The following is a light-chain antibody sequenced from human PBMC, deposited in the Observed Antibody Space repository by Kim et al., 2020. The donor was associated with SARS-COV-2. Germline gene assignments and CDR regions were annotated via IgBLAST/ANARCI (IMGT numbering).Light chain of an antibody. CDR2: QDT. CDR1: KLGDKY. Sequence: VSPGQTARITCSGDKLGDKYVCWYRQKPGQSPVLVIYQDTKRPSGIPERFSGSNSGNTATLTISGTQAMDEADYYCQAWDSSTMLFAGGTQLTVL. J-gene: IGLJ2*01. CDR3: QAWDSSTML. V-gene: IGLV3-1*01.